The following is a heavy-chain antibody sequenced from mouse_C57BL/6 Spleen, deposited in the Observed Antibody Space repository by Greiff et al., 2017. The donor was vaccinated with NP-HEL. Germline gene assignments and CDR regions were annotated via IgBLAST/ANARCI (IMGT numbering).Heavy chain of an antibody. Sequence: VQLQQSGTVLARPGASVKMSCKTSGYTFTSYWMHWVKQRPGQGLEWIGAIYPGNSDTSYNQKFKGKAKLTAVTSASTAYMELSSLTNEDSAVYYCTSAAYYDYDMAWFAYWGQGTLVTVSA. D-gene: IGHD2-4*01. CDR1: GYTFTSYW. J-gene: IGHJ3*01. V-gene: IGHV1-5*01. CDR3: TSAAYYDYDMAWFAY. CDR2: IYPGNSDT.